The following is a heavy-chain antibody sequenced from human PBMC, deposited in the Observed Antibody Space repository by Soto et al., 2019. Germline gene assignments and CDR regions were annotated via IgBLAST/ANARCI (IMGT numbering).Heavy chain of an antibody. D-gene: IGHD2-2*01. CDR1: GGTFSSYP. V-gene: IGHV1-69*01. CDR3: ARSQGSSTSLEIYYYYYYGMDV. J-gene: IGHJ6*02. Sequence: QVQLVQSGAEVKKPGSSVKVSCKASGGTFSSYPISWVRQAPGQGLEWMGGIIPISETTNYAQKFQGRVTITADEYKSTAYMELSSLRSEDTAVYYCARSQGSSTSLEIYYYYYYGMDVWGQGTTVTVSS. CDR2: IIPISETT.